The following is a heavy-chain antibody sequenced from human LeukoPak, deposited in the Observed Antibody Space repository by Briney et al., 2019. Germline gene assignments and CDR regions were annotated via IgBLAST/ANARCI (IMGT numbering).Heavy chain of an antibody. CDR2: IRDSGSST. CDR3: AKYGPQDSGSSHFDY. Sequence: GGSLRLSFAASGFTFSSYAMSWVRQAPGKGLEWVSAIRDSGSSTHYADSVKGRFTTSRDNSKNTLFLQMNSLRAEDTAIYYCAKYGPQDSGSSHFDYWGQGALVTVSS. D-gene: IGHD1-26*01. CDR1: GFTFSSYA. V-gene: IGHV3-23*01. J-gene: IGHJ4*02.